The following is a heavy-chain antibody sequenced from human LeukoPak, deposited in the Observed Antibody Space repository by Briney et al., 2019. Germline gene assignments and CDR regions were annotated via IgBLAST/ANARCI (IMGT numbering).Heavy chain of an antibody. CDR3: ARGRIAVGFDY. Sequence: GGSLRLSCAASGFTFSSYAMHWVRQAPGKGLEWVAVISYDGSNKYYADSVKGRFTISRDNSKNTLYLQMNSLRAEDTAVYCCARGRIAVGFDYWGQGTLVTVSS. V-gene: IGHV3-30-3*01. CDR2: ISYDGSNK. J-gene: IGHJ4*02. D-gene: IGHD6-19*01. CDR1: GFTFSSYA.